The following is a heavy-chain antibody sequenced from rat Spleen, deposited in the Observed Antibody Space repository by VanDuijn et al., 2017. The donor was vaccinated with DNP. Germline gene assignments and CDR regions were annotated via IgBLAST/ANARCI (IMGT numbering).Heavy chain of an antibody. CDR1: DYSITSNY. J-gene: IGHJ3*01. Sequence: EVQLQESGPGLVKPSQSLSLTCSVTDYSITSNYWAWIRKFPGNKMEWMGYMSYSGSASYNPSLKSRISITRDTSKTQFFLQLNSVTTEETATYYCARGGAGIWFAYWGQGTLVTVSS. D-gene: IGHD4-2*01. V-gene: IGHV3-1*01. CDR2: MSYSGSA. CDR3: ARGGAGIWFAY.